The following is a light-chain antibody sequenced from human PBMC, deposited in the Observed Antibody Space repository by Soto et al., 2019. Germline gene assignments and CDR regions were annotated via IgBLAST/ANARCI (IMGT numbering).Light chain of an antibody. Sequence: EIVMTQSPATLSLSPGERATLSCRARQSVGSNLAWYQQKPGHAPRLLIYGASTRAASIPARISGSGSATDVTLIISSRQSEYSVVYFCQQYNTRWTFGPGTKVEIK. J-gene: IGKJ1*01. CDR3: QQYNTRWT. CDR1: QSVGSN. V-gene: IGKV3-15*01. CDR2: GAS.